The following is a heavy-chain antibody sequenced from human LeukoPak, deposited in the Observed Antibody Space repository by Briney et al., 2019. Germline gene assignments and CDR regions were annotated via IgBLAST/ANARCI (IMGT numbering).Heavy chain of an antibody. V-gene: IGHV1-18*04. CDR1: GYTFTGYY. D-gene: IGHD4-23*01. J-gene: IGHJ4*02. CDR2: ISAYNGNT. Sequence: PSVKVSCKASGYTFTGYYMHWVRQAPGQGLEWMGWISAYNGNTNYAQKLQGRVTMTTDTSTSTAYMELRSLRSDDTAVYYCARDTSRATVIMRGPLLYWGQGTLVTVSS. CDR3: ARDTSRATVIMRGPLLY.